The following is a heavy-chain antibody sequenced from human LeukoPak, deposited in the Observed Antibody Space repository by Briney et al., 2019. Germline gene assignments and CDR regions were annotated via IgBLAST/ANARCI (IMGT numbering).Heavy chain of an antibody. CDR2: IFTSGST. CDR3: ARDFGDSVYYYYMDV. V-gene: IGHV4-4*07. J-gene: IGHJ6*03. D-gene: IGHD3-16*01. Sequence: SETLSLTCTVSGGSLSSYYWSWIRQPAGKGLEWIGRIFTSGSTNYNPSLKSRVTMSVDTSKNQFSLKLSSATAADTAVYYCARDFGDSVYYYYMDVWGKGTTVTISS. CDR1: GGSLSSYY.